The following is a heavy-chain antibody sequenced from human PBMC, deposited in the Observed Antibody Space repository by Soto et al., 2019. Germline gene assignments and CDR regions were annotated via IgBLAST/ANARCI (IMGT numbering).Heavy chain of an antibody. V-gene: IGHV1-2*02. CDR3: TKKGGVTFPFDP. CDR1: GYTFIDYY. CDR2: VSHRSGGT. J-gene: IGHJ5*02. D-gene: IGHD2-8*01. Sequence: ASLKVSGKASGYTFIDYYIHWVRQAPGQGLEWMGWVSHRSGGTNYEQKFLGRVTITRDTSISTAYMELTGLTSDDTAVYYCTKKGGVTFPFDPWGQGTRVTVSS.